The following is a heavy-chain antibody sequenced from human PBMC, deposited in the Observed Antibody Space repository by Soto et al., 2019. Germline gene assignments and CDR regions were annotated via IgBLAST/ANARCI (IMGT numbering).Heavy chain of an antibody. CDR1: GFTFSSYA. D-gene: IGHD3-3*01. CDR2: ISGGGGTT. V-gene: IGHV3-23*01. CDR3: ANIRFEGFWSGYYDY. J-gene: IGHJ4*02. Sequence: WGSLRLSCAASGFTFSSYARSWVRQAPGKGLEWVSSISGGGGTTYYSDSVKGRFTISRENSKNTLNLQMNSLRVEDTALSYCANIRFEGFWSGYYDYWGQGTLVTVSS.